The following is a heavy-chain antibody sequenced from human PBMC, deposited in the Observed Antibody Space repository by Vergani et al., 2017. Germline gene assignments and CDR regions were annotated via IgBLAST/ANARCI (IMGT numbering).Heavy chain of an antibody. Sequence: EVQLVESGGGLVQPGGSLRLSCAASGFTFSSYWMCWVRQAPGKGLEWVANIKQDGSEKYYVDSVKGRFTISRDNAKNSLYLQMNSLRAEDTAEYYCARDRDIVVVVAADFDYWGQGTLVTVSS. J-gene: IGHJ4*02. CDR3: ARDRDIVVVVAADFDY. D-gene: IGHD2-15*01. V-gene: IGHV3-7*01. CDR2: IKQDGSEK. CDR1: GFTFSSYW.